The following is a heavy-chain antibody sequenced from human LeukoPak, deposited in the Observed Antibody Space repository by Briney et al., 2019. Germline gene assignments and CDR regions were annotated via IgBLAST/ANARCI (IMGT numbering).Heavy chain of an antibody. CDR1: GFTFSRYT. J-gene: IGHJ4*02. CDR3: ARDHGSGSTDYFDS. Sequence: GGSLRLSCAASGFTFSRYTMNWVRRIPGRGLEWVSCISSDSSYIHYEDSVKGRFTISRDNAKNSLSLVMNSLRVEDTAVYYCARDHGSGSTDYFDSWGQGTLVTVSA. D-gene: IGHD2-15*01. V-gene: IGHV3-21*06. CDR2: ISSDSSYI.